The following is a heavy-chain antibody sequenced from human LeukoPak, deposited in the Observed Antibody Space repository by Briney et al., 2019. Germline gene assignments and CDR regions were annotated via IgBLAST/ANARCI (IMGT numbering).Heavy chain of an antibody. Sequence: SGGSLRLSCAASGFTFSSYAMSWVRQAPGKGLEWVSAVSGSGGNTSYADSVKGRFTISRDNSKNTLYLQMNSLRAEDTAVYYCAKDISSGWYTTLDSWGQGALVTVSS. D-gene: IGHD6-19*01. V-gene: IGHV3-23*01. CDR3: AKDISSGWYTTLDS. J-gene: IGHJ4*02. CDR2: VSGSGGNT. CDR1: GFTFSSYA.